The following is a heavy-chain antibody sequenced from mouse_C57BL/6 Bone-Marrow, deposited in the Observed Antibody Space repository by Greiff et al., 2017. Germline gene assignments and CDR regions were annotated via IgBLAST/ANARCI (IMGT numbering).Heavy chain of an antibody. CDR3: ARFAYPWYFDV. CDR2: IHPNSGST. Sequence: QVQLQQPGAELVKPGASVKLSCKASGYTFTSYWMPWVKQRPGQGLEWIGMIHPNSGSTNYNEKFKSKATLTVDKSSSTAYMQLSSLTSEDSAVYYCARFAYPWYFDVWGTGTTVTVSS. J-gene: IGHJ1*03. V-gene: IGHV1-64*01. CDR1: GYTFTSYW.